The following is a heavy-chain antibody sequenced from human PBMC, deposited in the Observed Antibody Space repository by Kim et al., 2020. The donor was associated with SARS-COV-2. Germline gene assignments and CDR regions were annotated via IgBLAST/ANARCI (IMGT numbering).Heavy chain of an antibody. Sequence: SETLSLTCTVSGDSISSSFNYWGWIRQPPGKGLEWIGSVYHSGTTYDSPSLKSRVTVSVDTSKNEFSLKVTSVTAADTAVYFCARLPHDSSVYVDCWGQGSLGPVCS. V-gene: IGHV4-39*01. J-gene: IGHJ4*02. CDR2: VYHSGTT. CDR1: GDSISSSFNY. CDR3: ARLPHDSSVYVDC. D-gene: IGHD3-22*01.